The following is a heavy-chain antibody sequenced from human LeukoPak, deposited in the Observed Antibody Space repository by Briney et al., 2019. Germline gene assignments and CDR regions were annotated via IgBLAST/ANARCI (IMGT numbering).Heavy chain of an antibody. CDR3: ARAVTTDVLVSSHGFDY. D-gene: IGHD4-17*01. J-gene: IGHJ4*02. V-gene: IGHV1-2*02. Sequence: GASVKVSCKASGYTFTGYYMHWVRQAPGQGLEWMGWINPNSGGTNYAQKFQGRVTMTRDTSISTACMELSRLRSDDTAVYYCARAVTTDVLVSSHGFDYWGQGTLVTVSS. CDR1: GYTFTGYY. CDR2: INPNSGGT.